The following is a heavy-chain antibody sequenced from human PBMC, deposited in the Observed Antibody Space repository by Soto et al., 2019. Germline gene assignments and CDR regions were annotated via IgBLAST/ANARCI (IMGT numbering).Heavy chain of an antibody. CDR3: AKGSDTAMVPLDY. CDR2: ISYDGSNK. J-gene: IGHJ4*02. V-gene: IGHV3-30*18. CDR1: GFTFSIYG. Sequence: PXGSLRLSFAASGFTFSIYGMHWVRQAPGKGLEWVAVISYDGSNKYYADSVKGRFTISRDNSKNTLYLQMNSLRAEDTAVYYCAKGSDTAMVPLDYWGQGTLVTVSS. D-gene: IGHD5-18*01.